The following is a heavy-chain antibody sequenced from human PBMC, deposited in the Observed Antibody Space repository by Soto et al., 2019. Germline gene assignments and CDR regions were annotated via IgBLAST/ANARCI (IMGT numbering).Heavy chain of an antibody. Sequence: AAVKVSCKASGYTFTSYAMHWVRQAPGQRLEWMGWINAGNGNTKYSHKYQGGVTITRDTSASTAYMELSSLRSEDTAVYYCARDGGSSGEYGINYFDYWGQGTLVTVSS. CDR1: GYTFTSYA. D-gene: IGHD4-17*01. J-gene: IGHJ4*02. CDR3: ARDGGSSGEYGINYFDY. V-gene: IGHV1-3*01. CDR2: INAGNGNT.